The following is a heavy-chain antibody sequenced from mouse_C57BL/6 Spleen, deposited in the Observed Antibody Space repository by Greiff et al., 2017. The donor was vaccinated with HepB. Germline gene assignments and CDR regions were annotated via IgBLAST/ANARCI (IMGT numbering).Heavy chain of an antibody. Sequence: EVQLQESGPGLVKPSQSLSLTCSVTGYSITSGYYWNWIRQFPGNKLEWMGYISYDGSNNYNPSLKNRISITRDTSKNQFFLKLNSVTTEDTATYYCARVGYGRDYAMDYWGQGTSVTVSS. CDR2: ISYDGSN. CDR3: ARVGYGRDYAMDY. J-gene: IGHJ4*01. CDR1: GYSITSGYY. D-gene: IGHD1-1*01. V-gene: IGHV3-6*01.